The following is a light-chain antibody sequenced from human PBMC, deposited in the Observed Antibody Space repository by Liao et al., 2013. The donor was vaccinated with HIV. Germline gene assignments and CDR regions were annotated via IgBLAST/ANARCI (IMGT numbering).Light chain of an antibody. V-gene: IGLV3-1*01. CDR1: ELGDKY. CDR2: QDT. CDR3: QTWDNSNMI. Sequence: SDELTQPSSVSVSPGQTATITCSGDELGDKYASWYQQRPGQSPVLVIYQDTKRPSGIPERFSGSNSGNTATLTISGTQPMDEADYYCQTWDNSNMIFGGGTKLTVL. J-gene: IGLJ2*01.